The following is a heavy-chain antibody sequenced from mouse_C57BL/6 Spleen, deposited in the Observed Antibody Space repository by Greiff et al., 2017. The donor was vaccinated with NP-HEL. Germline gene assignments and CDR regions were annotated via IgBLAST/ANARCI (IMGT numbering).Heavy chain of an antibody. V-gene: IGHV1-4*01. Sequence: VQLQQSGAELARPGASVKMSCKASGYTFTSYTMHWVKQRPGQGLEWIGYINPSSGYPKYNQKFKDKATLTADKSSSTAYMQLSSLTSEDSAVYYCARGGTVAPDWYFDVWGTGTTVTVSS. CDR3: ARGGTVAPDWYFDV. D-gene: IGHD1-1*01. CDR1: GYTFTSYT. CDR2: INPSSGYP. J-gene: IGHJ1*03.